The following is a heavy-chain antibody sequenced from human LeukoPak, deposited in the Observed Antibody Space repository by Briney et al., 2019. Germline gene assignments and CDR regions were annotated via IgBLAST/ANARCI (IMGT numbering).Heavy chain of an antibody. CDR2: ISASNGNT. D-gene: IGHD1-26*01. CDR1: GYTFKNYG. Sequence: ASVKVSCKASGYTFKNYGVSWVRQAPGQGFEWMGWISASNGNTNYAQKFQGRVTMTTDTSTSTAYMELRSLRFDDTAVYYCARQYSNNYYDDRGWFDPWGQGTLVTVSS. V-gene: IGHV1-18*01. J-gene: IGHJ5*02. CDR3: ARQYSNNYYDDRGWFDP.